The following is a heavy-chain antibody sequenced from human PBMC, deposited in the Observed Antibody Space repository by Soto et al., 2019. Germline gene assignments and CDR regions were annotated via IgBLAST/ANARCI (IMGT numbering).Heavy chain of an antibody. J-gene: IGHJ6*02. CDR3: ARVGLDYDLWGGSGYYGMDV. Sequence: QVQLQESGPGLVKPSETLSLTCTVSGVSISSYYWSWIRQPAGQGLEWIGRIHTSGSSHYNPSLTRRVTLSVDTSKNQLSLQLSSVTAADTAGYFCARVGLDYDLWGGSGYYGMDVWGQGTTVTVSS. CDR2: IHTSGSS. V-gene: IGHV4-4*07. D-gene: IGHD3-3*01. CDR1: GVSISSYY.